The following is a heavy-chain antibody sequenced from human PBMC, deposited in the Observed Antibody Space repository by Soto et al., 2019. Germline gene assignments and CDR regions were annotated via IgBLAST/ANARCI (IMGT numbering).Heavy chain of an antibody. Sequence: QVQLQESGPGLVKPSQTLSLTCTVSGGSISSGGYYWSWIRQHPGKGLEWIEYIYYSGSTYYNPSLKSRVTISVDTSKNQFSLKLSSVTAADTAVYYCARRDSGYADYMDVWGKGTTVTVSS. D-gene: IGHD5-12*01. CDR2: IYYSGST. CDR1: GGSISSGGYY. J-gene: IGHJ6*03. V-gene: IGHV4-31*03. CDR3: ARRDSGYADYMDV.